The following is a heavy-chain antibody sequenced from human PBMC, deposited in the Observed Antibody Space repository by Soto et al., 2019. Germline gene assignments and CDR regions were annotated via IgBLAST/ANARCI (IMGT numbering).Heavy chain of an antibody. V-gene: IGHV3-53*01. CDR1: GLTVSGKKY. J-gene: IGHJ3*01. CDR2: LYDVDGS. D-gene: IGHD1-1*01. CDR3: ASWHEREHAYDV. Sequence: DVQLVESGGGLIQPGESLRLSCAAFGLTVSGKKYVAWVRQAPGKGLEWVSALYDVDGSFYADSVKGRFTTSSDSSKTTVYLQMNGLRPDDTSVYYCASWHEREHAYDVWGQGTKVTVSS.